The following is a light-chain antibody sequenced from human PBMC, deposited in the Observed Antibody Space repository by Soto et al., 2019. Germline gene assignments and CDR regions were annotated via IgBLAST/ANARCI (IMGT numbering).Light chain of an antibody. CDR1: SSDVGGYNF. J-gene: IGLJ2*01. Sequence: QSVLTQPASVSGSPGQSITISCTGTSSDVGGYNFVSWFQQHPDKAPKVMIYEVSNRPSGVSDRFSGSKSGNTASLIISGLQSEDEADYYCAAWDDSLEVVFGGGTKLTVL. V-gene: IGLV2-14*01. CDR3: AAWDDSLEVV. CDR2: EVS.